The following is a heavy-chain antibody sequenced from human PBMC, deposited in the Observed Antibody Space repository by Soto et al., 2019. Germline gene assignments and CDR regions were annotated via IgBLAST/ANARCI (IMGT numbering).Heavy chain of an antibody. CDR3: ARGDADVWDVKY. CDR1: GDSISRYF. Sequence: NPSETLSLTCTVSGDSISRYFSSWIRQPPGKGLEWIGQIYYTGSTNYNPSLKNRVTISLDTSENQFSLKLSSVTAADTAVYYCARGDADVWDVKYWGQGTLVTVSS. J-gene: IGHJ4*02. V-gene: IGHV4-59*01. D-gene: IGHD1-26*01. CDR2: IYYTGST.